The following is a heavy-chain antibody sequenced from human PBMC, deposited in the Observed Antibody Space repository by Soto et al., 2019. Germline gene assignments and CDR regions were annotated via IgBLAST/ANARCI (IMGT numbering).Heavy chain of an antibody. D-gene: IGHD5-12*01. V-gene: IGHV2-5*02. J-gene: IGHJ4*02. CDR2: IYWDDDK. CDR1: GFSLSTSGVG. Sequence: QITLKESGPTLVKPTQTLTLTCTFSGFSLSTSGVGVGWIRQPPGKAREWLALIYWDDDKRYSPSLKSRLTINKDTSKNQVVLTMTNMDPVDTATYYCAHVYGGYDNFDYWGQGTLVTVSS. CDR3: AHVYGGYDNFDY.